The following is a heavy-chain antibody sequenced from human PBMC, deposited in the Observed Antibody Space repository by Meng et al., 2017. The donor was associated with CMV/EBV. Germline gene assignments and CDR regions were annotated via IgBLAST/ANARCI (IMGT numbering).Heavy chain of an antibody. CDR1: GGSISSSSYY. J-gene: IGHJ4*02. CDR3: ARAVAGNFDY. V-gene: IGHV4-39*07. Sequence: SETLSLTCTVSGGSISSSSYYWGWIRQPPGKGLEWIGSIYYSGSTYYNPSLKSRVTISVDTSKNQFSLKLSSVTAEDTAVYYCARAVAGNFDYWGQGTLVTVSS. D-gene: IGHD6-19*01. CDR2: IYYSGST.